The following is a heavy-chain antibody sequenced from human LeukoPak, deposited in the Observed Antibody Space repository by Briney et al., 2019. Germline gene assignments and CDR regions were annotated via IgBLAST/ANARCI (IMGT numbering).Heavy chain of an antibody. Sequence: SQTLSLTCTVSGGSISSGSYYWSWIRQPAGKGLEWIGRIYTSGSTNYNPSLKSRVTISVDTSKNQFSLKLSSVTAADTAVYYCARGPIAAAPLGVYYYYYMDVWGKGTTVTVSS. J-gene: IGHJ6*03. CDR2: IYTSGST. D-gene: IGHD6-13*01. CDR3: ARGPIAAAPLGVYYYYYMDV. V-gene: IGHV4-61*02. CDR1: GGSISSGSYY.